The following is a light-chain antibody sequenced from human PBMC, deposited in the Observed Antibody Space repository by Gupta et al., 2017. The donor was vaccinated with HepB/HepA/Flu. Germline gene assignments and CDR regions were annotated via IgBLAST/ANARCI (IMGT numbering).Light chain of an antibody. CDR2: LGC. Sequence: DIVMTQSPFSLTVTSGEPASISCSTSQCLFHSNGFHYLDWYLQKPGQSPQLLIYLGCSRASGVPNRFSGSGSGTDFTLTISKVEAEDVGIYYCKQALKTPLTFGGGTKVEIK. V-gene: IGKV2-28*01. J-gene: IGKJ4*01. CDR3: KQALKTPLT. CDR1: QCLFHSNGFHY.